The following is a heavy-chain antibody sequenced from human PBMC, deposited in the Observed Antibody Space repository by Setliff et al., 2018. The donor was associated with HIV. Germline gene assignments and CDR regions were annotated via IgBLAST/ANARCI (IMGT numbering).Heavy chain of an antibody. CDR1: GGSITRTPYY. Sequence: SETLSLTCAVSGGSITRTPYYWGWIRQPPGKGLEWIGSIHHSGTAYDNPSLKSRVTISVDPSKNQILLRLSSVTAADTGVYFCARRDLTSVPTWGRGTLVTV. CDR3: ARRDLTSVPT. J-gene: IGHJ5*02. V-gene: IGHV4-39*01. CDR2: IHHSGTA. D-gene: IGHD3-10*01.